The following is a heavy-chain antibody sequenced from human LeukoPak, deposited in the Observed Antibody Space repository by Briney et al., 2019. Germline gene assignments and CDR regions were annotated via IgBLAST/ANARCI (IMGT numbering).Heavy chain of an antibody. J-gene: IGHJ4*02. V-gene: IGHV3-23*01. CDR2: ISGNGGST. CDR3: AKDISEARDYFDY. CDR1: GFTLSSDS. Sequence: GGSLRLSCAASGFTLSSDSMSWVRHAPAKGLEWDSAISGNGGSTYYADSVKGRFTISRDNSKNTLSLQMNSLRAEDTAVYYCAKDISEARDYFDYWGQGTLVTVSS.